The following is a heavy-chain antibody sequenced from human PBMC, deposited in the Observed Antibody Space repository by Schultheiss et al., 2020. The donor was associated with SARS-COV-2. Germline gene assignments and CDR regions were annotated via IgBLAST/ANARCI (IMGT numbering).Heavy chain of an antibody. CDR3: ARDHSYDGREPPDY. Sequence: SETLSLTCAVYGGSFSGYYWSWIRQPPGKGLEWIGYIYYSGSTNYNPSLKSRVTISVDTSKNQFSLKLSSVTAADTAVYYCARDHSYDGREPPDYWGQGTLVTVSS. CDR1: GGSFSGYY. V-gene: IGHV4-34*01. D-gene: IGHD3-22*01. J-gene: IGHJ4*02. CDR2: IYYSGST.